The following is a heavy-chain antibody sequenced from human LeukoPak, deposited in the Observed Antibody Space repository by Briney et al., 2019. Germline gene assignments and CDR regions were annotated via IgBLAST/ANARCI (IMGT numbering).Heavy chain of an antibody. CDR3: AKGVRTDFWSGQIDY. Sequence: PGGSLRLSCAASGFTFDDYAMHWVRQAPGKGLEWVSGISWNSGSIDYADSVKGRFTISRDNAKNSLYLQMNSLRAEDTALYYCAKGVRTDFWSGQIDYWGQGTLVTVSS. D-gene: IGHD3-3*01. V-gene: IGHV3-9*01. J-gene: IGHJ4*02. CDR1: GFTFDDYA. CDR2: ISWNSGSI.